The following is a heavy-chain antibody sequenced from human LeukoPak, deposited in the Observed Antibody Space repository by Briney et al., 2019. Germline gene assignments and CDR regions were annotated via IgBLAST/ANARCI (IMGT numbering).Heavy chain of an antibody. CDR1: AFTIDDDA. CDR3: AKDCGFGEFSFDY. Sequence: GGSLRLSCAGSAFTIDDDAMQRVRQAQGKGLEWFSLICWDGSSTYYADSVKGRFNSSRDNSKNSLYLQMNSLRTEDTALYYCAKDCGFGEFSFDYWGQGTLVTVSS. J-gene: IGHJ4*02. V-gene: IGHV3-43*02. CDR2: ICWDGSST. D-gene: IGHD3-10*01.